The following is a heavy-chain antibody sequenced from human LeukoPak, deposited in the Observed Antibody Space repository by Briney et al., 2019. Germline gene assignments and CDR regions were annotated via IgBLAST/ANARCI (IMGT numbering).Heavy chain of an antibody. CDR2: INHSGST. Sequence: PSETLSLTCAVYGGSFSGYYWSWIRQPPGKGLEWIGEINHSGSTNYNPSLKSLVTISQDTSKNQFSLKVNSVTAADTAVYYCARGAPLLAPSYWGQGTLVTVST. D-gene: IGHD3-3*02. J-gene: IGHJ4*02. CDR1: GGSFSGYY. V-gene: IGHV4-34*01. CDR3: ARGAPLLAPSY.